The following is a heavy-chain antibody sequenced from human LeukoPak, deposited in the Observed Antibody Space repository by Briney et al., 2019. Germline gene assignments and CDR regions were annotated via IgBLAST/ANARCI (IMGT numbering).Heavy chain of an antibody. V-gene: IGHV4-59*01. CDR2: IYYSGGT. Sequence: SETLSLTCTVSGGSISSYYWSWIRQPPGKGLEWIGYIYYSGGTNYNPSLKSRVTISVDTSKNQFSLKLSSVTAADTAVYYCARYDDSSGYYPNDAFDIWGQGTMVTVSS. D-gene: IGHD3-22*01. J-gene: IGHJ3*02. CDR1: GGSISSYY. CDR3: ARYDDSSGYYPNDAFDI.